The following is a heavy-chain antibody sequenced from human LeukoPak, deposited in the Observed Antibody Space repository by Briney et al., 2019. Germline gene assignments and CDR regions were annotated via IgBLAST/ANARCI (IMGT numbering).Heavy chain of an antibody. Sequence: GGSLRLSWAAAGFTFSSYGMHWVRQVPGKGLEWVAVISYDGSNKYYADSVKGRFTISRDNSKNTLYLQMNSLRAEDAAVYYCAKDQGGSYPYFDYWGQGTLVTVSS. CDR1: GFTFSSYG. J-gene: IGHJ4*02. D-gene: IGHD1-26*01. V-gene: IGHV3-30*18. CDR2: ISYDGSNK. CDR3: AKDQGGSYPYFDY.